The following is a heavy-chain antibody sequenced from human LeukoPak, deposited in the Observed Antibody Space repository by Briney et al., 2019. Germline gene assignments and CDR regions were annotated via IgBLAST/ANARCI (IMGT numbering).Heavy chain of an antibody. CDR1: GFTFSTYS. J-gene: IGHJ4*02. CDR3: ARAMTSQNIAIFYYDY. CDR2: IGGRTTFT. Sequence: PGGSLRLSCVASGFTFSTYSMNWVRQAPGKGLEWVSSIGGRTTFTHYADSLNGRFTISRDNAKNSLYLQMDSLRAEDTAVYYCARAMTSQNIAIFYYDYWGQGTLVTVSS. V-gene: IGHV3-21*01. D-gene: IGHD2/OR15-2a*01.